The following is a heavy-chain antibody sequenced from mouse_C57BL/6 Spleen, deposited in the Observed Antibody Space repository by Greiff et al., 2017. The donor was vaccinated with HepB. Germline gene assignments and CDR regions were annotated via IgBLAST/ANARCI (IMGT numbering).Heavy chain of an antibody. CDR3: ARAAGDLAYWYFDV. CDR2: ISDGGSYT. Sequence: EVKLVESGGGLVKPGGSLKLSCAASGFTFSSYAMSWVRQTPEKRLEWVATISDGGSYTYYPDNVKGRFTISRDNAKNNLYLQMSHLKSEDTAMYYCARAAGDLAYWYFDVWGTGTTVTVSS. J-gene: IGHJ1*03. V-gene: IGHV5-4*03. CDR1: GFTFSSYA.